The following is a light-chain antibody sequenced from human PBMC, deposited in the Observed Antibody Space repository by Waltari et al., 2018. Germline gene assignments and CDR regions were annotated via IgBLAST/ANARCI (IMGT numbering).Light chain of an antibody. CDR2: AAS. Sequence: DIQMTQSPSSLSASVGDRVTITCRASQDISNSLVWFQQKPGIAPGPLMYAASILQSRVPSKFSGSGSGTEFTLTISSLQPEDFAIYYCQQYQDYPVTFGQGTRLEIK. CDR3: QQYQDYPVT. CDR1: QDISNS. V-gene: IGKV1-16*02. J-gene: IGKJ5*01.